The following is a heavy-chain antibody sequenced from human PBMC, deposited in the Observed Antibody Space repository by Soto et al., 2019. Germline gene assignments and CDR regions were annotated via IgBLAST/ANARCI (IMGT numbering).Heavy chain of an antibody. J-gene: IGHJ4*02. D-gene: IGHD2-15*01. CDR3: ARRAEDSSHLDY. CDR2: IYYSRST. CDR1: GGSISSGGYY. V-gene: IGHV4-31*03. Sequence: QVQLQESGPGLVKPSQTLSLTCTVSGGSISSGGYYWSWIRQHPGKGLEWIGYIYYSRSTYYNPSLKSRVTISADTSKNQFSLKLSSVTAADTAGYYCARRAEDSSHLDYRGQGTLVTVSS.